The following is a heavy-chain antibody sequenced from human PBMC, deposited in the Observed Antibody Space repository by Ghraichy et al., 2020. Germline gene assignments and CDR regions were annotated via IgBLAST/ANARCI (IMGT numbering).Heavy chain of an antibody. CDR2: ITTNGGST. CDR1: GFTFSSSA. V-gene: IGHV3-23*01. J-gene: IGHJ4*02. D-gene: IGHD1-26*01. Sequence: GESLNISCAASGFTFSSSAMSWVRQAPGKGLEWVSFITTNGGSTYYADSVKGRLAISRDNSKNTLYLQMNSLRPEDTAIYYCAKASGGGTGFDSWGQGTLVTVSS. CDR3: AKASGGGTGFDS.